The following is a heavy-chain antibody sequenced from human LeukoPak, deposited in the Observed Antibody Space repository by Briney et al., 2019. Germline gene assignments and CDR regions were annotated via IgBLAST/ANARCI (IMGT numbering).Heavy chain of an antibody. J-gene: IGHJ6*03. CDR2: IYNSGTT. CDR3: ARDSRYSDNSGYYYSHYYMDV. Sequence: SETLSLTCTVSGGSISYYYWSCLRQPPGKRLEWIGYIYNSGTTRYNPSLMSRVTISVDTSKNQFSLNLRSVTAADTAVYYCARDSRYSDNSGYYYSHYYMDVWGKGTTVTVSS. CDR1: GGSISYYY. V-gene: IGHV4-59*01. D-gene: IGHD3-22*01.